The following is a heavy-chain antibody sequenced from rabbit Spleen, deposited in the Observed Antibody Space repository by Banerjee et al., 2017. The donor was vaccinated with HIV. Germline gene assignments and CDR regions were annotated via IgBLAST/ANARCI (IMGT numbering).Heavy chain of an antibody. CDR3: VRGASSSGYYSL. J-gene: IGHJ6*01. Sequence: QEQLEESGGGLVQPGGSLKLSCKASGFDLSNYGVSWVRQAPGKGLEWIGYIDPVFDTTYYATWVNGRFTISSHNAQNTLYLQLNSLTVADTATYFCVRGASSSGYYSLWGPGTLVTVS. CDR1: GFDLSNYG. V-gene: IGHV1S47*01. CDR2: IDPVFDTT. D-gene: IGHD1-1*01.